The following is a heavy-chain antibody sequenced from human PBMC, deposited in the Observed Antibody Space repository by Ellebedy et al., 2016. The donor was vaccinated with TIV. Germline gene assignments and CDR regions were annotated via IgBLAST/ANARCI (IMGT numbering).Heavy chain of an antibody. Sequence: ASVKVSCKASGYTFANYAIQWVRQAPGQRLEWLGWINAGNGNTRYSQNFQGRVTISRDSSATTAYMDLSSLTSEDTSVYYCARGQWSSTPTGYYLDSWGQGTLVTVSS. CDR3: ARGQWSSTPTGYYLDS. J-gene: IGHJ4*02. CDR2: INAGNGNT. CDR1: GYTFANYA. D-gene: IGHD3-10*01. V-gene: IGHV1-3*01.